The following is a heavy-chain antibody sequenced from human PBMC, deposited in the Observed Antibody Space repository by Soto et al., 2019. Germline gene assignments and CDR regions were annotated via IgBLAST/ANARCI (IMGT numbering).Heavy chain of an antibody. J-gene: IGHJ5*02. CDR1: GGTFSSYA. Sequence: SVKVSCKASGGTFSSYAISWVRQAPGQGLEWMGGIIPIFGTANYTQKFQGRVTITADESTSTAYMELSSLRSEDTAVYYCACSPVGYGRSYSHWSHTWGQGTLVTVSS. CDR2: IIPIFGTA. CDR3: ACSPVGYGRSYSHWSHT. V-gene: IGHV1-69*13. D-gene: IGHD5-18*01.